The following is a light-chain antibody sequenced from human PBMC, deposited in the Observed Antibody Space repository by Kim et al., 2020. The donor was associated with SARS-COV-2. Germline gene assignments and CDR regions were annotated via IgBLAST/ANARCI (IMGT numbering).Light chain of an antibody. CDR1: KLGDKY. CDR3: QAWDSSTAV. J-gene: IGLJ3*02. V-gene: IGLV3-1*01. Sequence: VSPGQTASITGSGDKLGDKYACWYQQKPGQSPVLVIYQDSKRPSGLPERFSGSNSGNTATLTISGTQAMDEADYYCQAWDSSTAVFGGGTQLTVL. CDR2: QDS.